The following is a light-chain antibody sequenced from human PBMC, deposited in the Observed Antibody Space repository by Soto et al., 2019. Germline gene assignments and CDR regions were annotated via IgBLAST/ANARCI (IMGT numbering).Light chain of an antibody. Sequence: DIQMTQSPSTLSASVGDTVTVTCRASQSVSGWLAWYQQKPGKAPKLLIHKASTLKSGVPSRFSGSGSGTECTLTISSLQPDDFATYYCQHYNSYSEAFGQGTKVDI. CDR1: QSVSGW. J-gene: IGKJ1*01. CDR3: QHYNSYSEA. CDR2: KAS. V-gene: IGKV1-5*03.